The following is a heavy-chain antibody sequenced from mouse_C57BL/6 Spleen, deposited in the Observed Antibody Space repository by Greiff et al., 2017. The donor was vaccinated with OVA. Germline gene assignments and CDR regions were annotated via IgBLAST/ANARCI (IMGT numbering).Heavy chain of an antibody. D-gene: IGHD3-2*02. Sequence: EVQLQQSGPELVKPGASVKIPCKASGYTFTDYNMDWVKQSHGKSLEWIGDINPNNGGTIYNQKFKGKATLTVDKSSSTAYMELRSLTSEDTAVYYCARSGRQLRLAYWGQGTLVTVSA. CDR1: GYTFTDYN. J-gene: IGHJ3*01. V-gene: IGHV1-18*01. CDR3: ARSGRQLRLAY. CDR2: INPNNGGT.